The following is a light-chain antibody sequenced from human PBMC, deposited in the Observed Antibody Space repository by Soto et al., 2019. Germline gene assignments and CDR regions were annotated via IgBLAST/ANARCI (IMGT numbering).Light chain of an antibody. CDR3: QSYESSLSGWV. Sequence: QSALTQPPSVSGAPGQRVTISCTGSSSNIGAGYDVHWYQQLPGAAPKLLVYGNTNRPSGVPDRFSGSRSGTSASLAITGLQAEDEADYYCQSYESSLSGWVFGGGTKVTVL. CDR2: GNT. CDR1: SSNIGAGYD. V-gene: IGLV1-40*01. J-gene: IGLJ2*01.